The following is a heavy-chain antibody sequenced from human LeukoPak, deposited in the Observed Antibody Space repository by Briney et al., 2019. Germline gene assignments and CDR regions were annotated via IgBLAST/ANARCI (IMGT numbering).Heavy chain of an antibody. CDR3: ASGEWWELNDY. D-gene: IGHD2-15*01. V-gene: IGHV4-39*07. CDR2: IYYSGST. CDR1: GGSISSSSYY. Sequence: SETLSLTCTVSGGSISSSSYYWGWIRQPPGKGLEWIGSIYYSGSTYYNPSLKSRVTISVDTSKNQFSLKLSSVTAADTAVYYCASGEWWELNDYWGQGTLVTVSS. J-gene: IGHJ4*02.